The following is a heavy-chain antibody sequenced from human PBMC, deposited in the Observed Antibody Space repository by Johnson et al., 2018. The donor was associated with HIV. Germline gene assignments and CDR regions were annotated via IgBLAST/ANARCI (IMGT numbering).Heavy chain of an antibody. Sequence: VQLVESGGGLVQPGGSLRLSCAASGFTFSSYAMSWVRQAPGKGLEWVSAISGSGGSTGYADSVKGRFTISRDNAKNSLYLQMNSLRAEDTALYYCARVMAGSSAYPGGAFDIWGQGTMVTVSS. CDR1: GFTFSSYA. CDR2: ISGSGGST. D-gene: IGHD3-22*01. V-gene: IGHV3-23*04. CDR3: ARVMAGSSAYPGGAFDI. J-gene: IGHJ3*02.